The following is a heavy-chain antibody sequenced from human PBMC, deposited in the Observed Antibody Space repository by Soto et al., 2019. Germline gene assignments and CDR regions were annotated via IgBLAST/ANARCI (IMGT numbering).Heavy chain of an antibody. J-gene: IGHJ4*02. D-gene: IGHD2-15*01. V-gene: IGHV1-3*01. CDR3: ARDLGGWPDY. CDR2: INAGNGNT. Sequence: ASVNVSCKASGYTFTIYAMHWVLQAPGQRLEWMGWINAGNGNTKYSQKFQGRVTITRDTSASTAYMELSSLRSEDTAVYYCARDLGGWPDYWGQGTLVTVSS. CDR1: GYTFTIYA.